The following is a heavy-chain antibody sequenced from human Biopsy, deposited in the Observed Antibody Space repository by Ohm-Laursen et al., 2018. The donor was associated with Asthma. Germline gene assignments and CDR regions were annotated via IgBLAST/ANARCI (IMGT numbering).Heavy chain of an antibody. J-gene: IGHJ6*02. D-gene: IGHD3-3*01. V-gene: IGHV3-30*18. CDR3: AKDTEGRYDFWSGLSYNYYGMDV. Sequence: SLSLSCAASGFTFSSYGMYWVRQAPGKGLEWVAVISYDGSNKYYADSVKGRFTISRDNSKNTLYLQMNSLRAEDTAVYYCAKDTEGRYDFWSGLSYNYYGMDVWGQGTTVTVSS. CDR1: GFTFSSYG. CDR2: ISYDGSNK.